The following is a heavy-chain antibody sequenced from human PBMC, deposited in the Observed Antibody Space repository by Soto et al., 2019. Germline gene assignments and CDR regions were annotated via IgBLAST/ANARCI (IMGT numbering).Heavy chain of an antibody. CDR1: GFTLTNYG. CDR2: IWSDGIHK. J-gene: IGHJ5*01. CDR3: ARGRQAWPQGDLDS. Sequence: QVQLVESGGGVVQPGRSLRLSCAASGFTLTNYGMHWVRQAPGKGLEWVAVIWSDGIHKYYIDSVKGRFTISRDGARNTLDLQMTTLRAEDTAVYYCARGRQAWPQGDLDSWGKGTPVIVSS. V-gene: IGHV3-33*01.